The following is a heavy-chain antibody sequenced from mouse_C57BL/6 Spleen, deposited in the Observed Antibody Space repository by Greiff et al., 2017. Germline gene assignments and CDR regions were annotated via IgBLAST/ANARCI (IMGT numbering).Heavy chain of an antibody. J-gene: IGHJ4*01. Sequence: QVQLQQPGAELVKPGASVKLSCKASGYTFTSYWMHWVKQRPGQGLEWIGMIHPNSGSTNYNEKFKSKATLTVDKSSSTAYMQLSSLTSADSAVYDCARGGYCSSYEAMDYWGQGTSVTVSS. CDR3: ARGGYCSSYEAMDY. V-gene: IGHV1-64*01. CDR2: IHPNSGST. D-gene: IGHD1-1*01. CDR1: GYTFTSYW.